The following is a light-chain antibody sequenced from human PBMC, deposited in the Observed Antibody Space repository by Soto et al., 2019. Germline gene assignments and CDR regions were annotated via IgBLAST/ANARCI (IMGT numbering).Light chain of an antibody. V-gene: IGLV2-14*01. CDR3: SSFSISTTPVL. CDR1: SSDVGGYNY. Sequence: QSALTQPASLSASPGQSNTISCSGSSSDVGGYNYVSWYQQHPGKVPRLIIYEVSNRPSGVSDRFSGSKSGNTASLTISGLQADVEGDYYCSSFSISTTPVLFGGGTKLTVL. CDR2: EVS. J-gene: IGLJ3*02.